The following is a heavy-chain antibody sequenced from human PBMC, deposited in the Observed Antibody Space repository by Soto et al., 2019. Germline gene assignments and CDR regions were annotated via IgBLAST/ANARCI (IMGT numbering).Heavy chain of an antibody. D-gene: IGHD2-21*01. V-gene: IGHV3-23*01. Sequence: EVQLLESGGGLVQPGGSLRLSCTASGFTFSNHAMSWVRQAPGKGLEWVSAISGAGNSASHAHSVQGRFIISRDNSKNTLFLHMNSLRAEDTDTYYCAKYDCGTITCQLVDNWGQGTMVTVSS. CDR1: GFTFSNHA. CDR3: AKYDCGTITCQLVDN. CDR2: ISGAGNSA. J-gene: IGHJ4*02.